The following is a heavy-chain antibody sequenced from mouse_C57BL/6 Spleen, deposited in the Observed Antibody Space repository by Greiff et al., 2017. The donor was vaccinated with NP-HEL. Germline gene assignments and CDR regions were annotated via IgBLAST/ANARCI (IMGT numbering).Heavy chain of an antibody. CDR1: GYTFTSYG. D-gene: IGHD1-1*01. V-gene: IGHV1-81*01. CDR2: IYPRSGNT. J-gene: IGHJ2*01. CDR3: ARPITTVVASGDYFDY. Sequence: VQLKESGAELARPGASVKLSCKASGYTFTSYGISWVKQRTGQGLEWIGEIYPRSGNTYYNAKFKGKATLTADKSSSTAYMELRSLTSEDSAVYFCARPITTVVASGDYFDYWGQGTTLTVSS.